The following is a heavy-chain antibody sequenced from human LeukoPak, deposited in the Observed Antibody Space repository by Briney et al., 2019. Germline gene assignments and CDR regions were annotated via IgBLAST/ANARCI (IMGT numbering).Heavy chain of an antibody. CDR2: INPNSGGT. V-gene: IGHV1-2*02. CDR3: ATDLGGRDAFDI. D-gene: IGHD2-15*01. J-gene: IGHJ3*02. CDR1: GYTFTGYY. Sequence: ASVKVSCKASGYTFTGYYMHWVRQAPGQGLEWMGWINPNSGGTNYAQKFQGRVTMTRDTSISTAYMELSSLRSEDTAVYYCATDLGGRDAFDIWGQGTMVTVSS.